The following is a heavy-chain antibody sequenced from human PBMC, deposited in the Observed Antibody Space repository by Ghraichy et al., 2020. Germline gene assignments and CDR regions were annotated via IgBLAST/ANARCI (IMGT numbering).Heavy chain of an antibody. Sequence: GGSLRLSCAASGFTFSSYNMNWVRQAPGKGLEWVSYISSSSSTIFYADSVKGRFTISRDNAKNSLYLQMNSLRAEDTAVYYCAREDGYNYRFLYFDYWGQGTLVTVSS. CDR1: GFTFSSYN. D-gene: IGHD5-24*01. CDR3: AREDGYNYRFLYFDY. V-gene: IGHV3-48*01. J-gene: IGHJ4*02. CDR2: ISSSSSTI.